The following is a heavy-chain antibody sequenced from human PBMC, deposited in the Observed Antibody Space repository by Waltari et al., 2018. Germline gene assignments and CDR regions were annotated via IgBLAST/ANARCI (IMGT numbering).Heavy chain of an antibody. CDR2: IYYSGST. CDR3: ARVRVASARGAFDI. D-gene: IGHD5-12*01. CDR1: GASISSYY. J-gene: IGHJ3*02. Sequence: QVQLQESGPGLVKPSETLSLTCTVSGASISSYYWSWIRQPPGKGLEWIGYIYYSGSTNYNPSLKSRVTISVDTSKNQFSLKLSSVTAADTAVYYCARVRVASARGAFDIWGQGTTVTVSS. V-gene: IGHV4-59*01.